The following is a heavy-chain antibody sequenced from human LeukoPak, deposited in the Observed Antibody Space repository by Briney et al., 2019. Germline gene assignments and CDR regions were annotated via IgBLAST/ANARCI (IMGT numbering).Heavy chain of an antibody. Sequence: PSETLSLTCTVSGGSISSYYWSWLRQPPGKGLEWIGYIYYSGSTNYNPSLKSRITMSVDTSKNQFSLKLTSVTAADTAVYYCARDFKYYGSSGYYAFDIWGQGTMVTVSS. CDR2: IYYSGST. V-gene: IGHV4-59*01. CDR1: GGSISSYY. CDR3: ARDFKYYGSSGYYAFDI. D-gene: IGHD3-22*01. J-gene: IGHJ3*02.